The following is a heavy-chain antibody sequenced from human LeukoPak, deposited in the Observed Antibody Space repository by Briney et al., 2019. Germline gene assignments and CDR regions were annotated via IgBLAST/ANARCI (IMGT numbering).Heavy chain of an antibody. Sequence: GGSLRLSCAASGFTISSNYMSWVRQAPGKGLEGVSVIYSGGSTYYADSVKGRFTISRHNSKNTLYLQMNSLRAEDTAVYYCARYYDSSGYSSYYYYGMDVWGQGTTVTVSS. CDR2: IYSGGST. V-gene: IGHV3-53*04. CDR3: ARYYDSSGYSSYYYYGMDV. J-gene: IGHJ6*02. D-gene: IGHD3-22*01. CDR1: GFTISSNY.